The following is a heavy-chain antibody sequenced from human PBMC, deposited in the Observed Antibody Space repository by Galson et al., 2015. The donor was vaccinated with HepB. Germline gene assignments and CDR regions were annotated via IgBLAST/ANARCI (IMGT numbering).Heavy chain of an antibody. V-gene: IGHV3-9*01. Sequence: SLRLSCAASGFNFDDYAMHWVRQAPGKGLEWVSGISWNSNRIVYADSVKGRFTISRDNAEKSLFPHMNSLRPEDTAIYYCVKEGGGVSLIVGNYFDCWGQGTLITVSS. CDR3: VKEGGGVSLIVGNYFDC. J-gene: IGHJ4*02. D-gene: IGHD2/OR15-2a*01. CDR1: GFNFDDYA. CDR2: ISWNSNRI.